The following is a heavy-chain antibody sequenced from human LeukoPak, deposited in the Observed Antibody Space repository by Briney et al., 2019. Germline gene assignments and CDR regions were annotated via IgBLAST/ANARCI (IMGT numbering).Heavy chain of an antibody. D-gene: IGHD5-24*01. J-gene: IGHJ4*02. CDR3: TRDTVWLQLKH. V-gene: IGHV3-7*01. Sequence: PGGSLRLSCAASGFDFSTYWMVWVRQAPGKGLEWVASIGKDGSEKAYVDSVKGRFTISRDNARSSLFLQMSSLRLDDTAVYYCTRDTVWLQLKHWGQGALVTVSS. CDR2: IGKDGSEK. CDR1: GFDFSTYW.